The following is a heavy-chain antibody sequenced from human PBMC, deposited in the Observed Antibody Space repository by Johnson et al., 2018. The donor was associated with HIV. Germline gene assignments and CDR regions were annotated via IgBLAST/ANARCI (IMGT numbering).Heavy chain of an antibody. D-gene: IGHD3-3*01. CDR3: ARADRLRMFFGVVIPSGHDAFEI. V-gene: IGHV3-11*01. J-gene: IGHJ3*02. Sequence: QVQLVESGGGLAKPAWSPRLSCAASHFTFSNYYMSWIRQAPGKGLEWVSYISSSGSTIYYADSVKGRFTISRDNSKNTLYLQMNSMRAEDPAVYYCARADRLRMFFGVVIPSGHDAFEIWGQGTMVTVSS. CDR1: HFTFSNYY. CDR2: ISSSGSTI.